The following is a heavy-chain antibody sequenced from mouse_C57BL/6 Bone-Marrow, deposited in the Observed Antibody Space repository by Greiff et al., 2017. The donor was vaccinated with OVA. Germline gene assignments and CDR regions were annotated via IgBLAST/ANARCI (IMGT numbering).Heavy chain of an antibody. CDR2: VFPGSGGS. D-gene: IGHD1-1*01. Sequence: QVQLQHPGAELVKPGASVKMSCRASGYTFTNNWITWVRQRPGQGLEWIGDVFPGSGGSNNNEKFKRRATLTVDTASSTAYMQLSSLTSEDSAVYYCARDYGSSGGALDYWGQGTSVTVSS. CDR1: GYTFTNNW. J-gene: IGHJ4*01. CDR3: ARDYGSSGGALDY. V-gene: IGHV1-55*01.